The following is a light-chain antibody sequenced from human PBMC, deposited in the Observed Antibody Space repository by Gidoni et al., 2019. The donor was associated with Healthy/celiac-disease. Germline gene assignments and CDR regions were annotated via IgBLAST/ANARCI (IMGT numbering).Light chain of an antibody. CDR2: DAS. CDR1: QSVSSY. J-gene: IGKJ4*01. Sequence: EIVLTQSPATLSLSPGERATLSCRASQSVSSYLAWYQQKPGQAPRLLIYDASNRATCIPASFSGSGSGTDVTLTISSLEPEDCAVYYCQQRSNWPPLTFGGGTKGRSN. V-gene: IGKV3-11*01. CDR3: QQRSNWPPLT.